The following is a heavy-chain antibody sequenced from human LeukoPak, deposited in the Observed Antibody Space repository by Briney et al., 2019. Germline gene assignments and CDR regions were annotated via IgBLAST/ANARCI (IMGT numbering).Heavy chain of an antibody. Sequence: GASVKVSCKASGYTFTSYYMHWVRQAPGQGLEWMGIINPSGGSTSYAQKFQGRVTMTRDTSTSTVYMELSSLRSEDTAVYYCARDVGVYYDSSGYDVFDYWGQGTLVTVSS. J-gene: IGHJ4*02. CDR1: GYTFTSYY. CDR3: ARDVGVYYDSSGYDVFDY. V-gene: IGHV1-46*01. D-gene: IGHD3-22*01. CDR2: INPSGGST.